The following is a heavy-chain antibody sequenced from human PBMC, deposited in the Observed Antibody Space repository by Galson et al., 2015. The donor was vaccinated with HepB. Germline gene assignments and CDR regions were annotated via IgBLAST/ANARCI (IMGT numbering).Heavy chain of an antibody. CDR1: GFTFSSYA. J-gene: IGHJ6*02. D-gene: IGHD6-6*01. CDR3: ANGQLVGAYYYYYGMDV. CDR2: ISGSGGST. V-gene: IGHV3-23*01. Sequence: SLRLSCAASGFTFSSYAMSWVRQAPGKGLEWVSAISGSGGSTYYADSVKGRFTISRDNSKNTLYLQMNSLRAEDTAVYYCANGQLVGAYYYYYGMDVWGQGTTVTVSS.